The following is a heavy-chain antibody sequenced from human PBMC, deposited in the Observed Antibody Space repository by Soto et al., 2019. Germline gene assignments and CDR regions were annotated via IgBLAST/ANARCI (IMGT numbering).Heavy chain of an antibody. Sequence: QVQLVQSGGEVKKPGASVKVSCKASGYTFSNFGISWVRQAPGQGLEWMGWISTDNGSTKYAQNLKGRDTMTTDTTTRTAYMELRSLRSDDTAVYYCTRDAKYYDIMTGYFVNDYWGQGTLVTVSS. J-gene: IGHJ4*02. V-gene: IGHV1-18*01. CDR3: TRDAKYYDIMTGYFVNDY. CDR1: GYTFSNFG. D-gene: IGHD3-9*01. CDR2: ISTDNGST.